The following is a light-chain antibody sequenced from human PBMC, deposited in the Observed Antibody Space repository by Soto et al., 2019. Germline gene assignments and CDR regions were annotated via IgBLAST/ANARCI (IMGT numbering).Light chain of an antibody. CDR2: SYN. CDR3: AAWDDSLSGL. V-gene: IGLV1-44*01. CDR1: SSNIGSNT. J-gene: IGLJ2*01. Sequence: QSVLTQPPSASGTPGQRVTISCSGSSSNIGSNTVNWYQQLPGTAPKLLIYSYNQRPSGVPDRFSDSKSGTSASLAISGLRSEDEADYYCAAWDDSLSGLFGGGTKLTVL.